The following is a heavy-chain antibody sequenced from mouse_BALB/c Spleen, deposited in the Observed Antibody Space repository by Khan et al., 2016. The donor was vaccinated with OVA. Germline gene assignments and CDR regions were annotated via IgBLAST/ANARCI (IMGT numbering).Heavy chain of an antibody. Sequence: QVRLQQSGAELVRPGVSVKISCKGSGYIFTDFSMYWVKRSHAKSLEWIGVISSYYGDSIYNQNFKDKATLTVEKSYSTVYMELARLTSEDSAIYYCSRWSGNYRFAYWGQGTLVTVSA. CDR2: ISSYYGDS. CDR3: SRWSGNYRFAY. J-gene: IGHJ3*01. V-gene: IGHV1S137*01. D-gene: IGHD2-1*01. CDR1: GYIFTDFS.